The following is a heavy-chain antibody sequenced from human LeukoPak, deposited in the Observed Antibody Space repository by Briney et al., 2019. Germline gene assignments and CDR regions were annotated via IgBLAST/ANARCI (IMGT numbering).Heavy chain of an antibody. CDR3: AKDLRVGAVAGSCIFDY. Sequence: GGSLRLSCAASGFTFSSYAMSWVRQAPGKGLEWVSAISGSGGSTYYADSVKGRFTISRDNSKNTLYLQMNSLRAEDTAVYYCAKDLRVGAVAGSCIFDYWGQGTLVTVSS. J-gene: IGHJ4*02. CDR1: GFTFSSYA. D-gene: IGHD6-19*01. CDR2: ISGSGGST. V-gene: IGHV3-23*01.